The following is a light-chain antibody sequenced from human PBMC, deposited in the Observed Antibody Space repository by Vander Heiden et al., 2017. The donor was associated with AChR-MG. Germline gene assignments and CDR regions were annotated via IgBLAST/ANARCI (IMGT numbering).Light chain of an antibody. V-gene: IGKV3-20*01. Sequence: PGDSATLYCRASQSVRSTYLGWYQQKPGQAPRVLIYNTSNRASGIPYRFSGSGSATDFTLTITRLQPEDFAVYYCHQYNTSPWTFGQGTKVEIK. CDR1: QSVRSTY. CDR3: HQYNTSPWT. CDR2: NTS. J-gene: IGKJ1*01.